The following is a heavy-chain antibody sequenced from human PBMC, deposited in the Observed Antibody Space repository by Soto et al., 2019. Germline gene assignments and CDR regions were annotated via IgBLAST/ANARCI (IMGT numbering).Heavy chain of an antibody. J-gene: IGHJ3*01. Sequence: PGESLKISCKGSGYSFTSHPIGWVRQKPGKGLEWMGVINPGDSDTIYSPSFQGQVTISADKSISTAYLQWSSLKASDTAMYYCARQGPIALDLWGQGTMVTVSS. V-gene: IGHV5-51*01. CDR1: GYSFTSHP. CDR3: ARQGPIALDL. CDR2: INPGDSDT.